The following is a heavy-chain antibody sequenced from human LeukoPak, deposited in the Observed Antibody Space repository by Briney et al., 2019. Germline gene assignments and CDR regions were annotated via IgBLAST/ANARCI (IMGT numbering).Heavy chain of an antibody. Sequence: GGSLRHSCAASGFTFSSYAVSWVRQAPGRGLERVSALSGSGGGTYYADAVKGRFTISRDNSKNTVYLQMNSLSTEDTAVYYCEKTTTGYSSGRYPGWPVDYWGQGTLVTVSS. V-gene: IGHV3-23*01. CDR2: LSGSGGGT. J-gene: IGHJ4*02. CDR1: GFTFSSYA. D-gene: IGHD6-19*01. CDR3: EKTTTGYSSGRYPGWPVDY.